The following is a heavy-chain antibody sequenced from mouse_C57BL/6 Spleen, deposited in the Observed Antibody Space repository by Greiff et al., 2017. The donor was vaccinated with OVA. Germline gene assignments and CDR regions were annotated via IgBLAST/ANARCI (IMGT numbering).Heavy chain of an antibody. CDR3: ARSITTVVATGLDY. V-gene: IGHV1-64*01. CDR2: IHPNSGST. D-gene: IGHD1-1*01. J-gene: IGHJ2*01. Sequence: QVHVKQPGAELVKPGASVKLSCKASGYTFTSYWMHWVKQRPGQGLEWIGMIHPNSGSTNYNEKFKSKATLTVDKSSSTAYMQLSGLTSEDSAVYYCARSITTVVATGLDYWGQGTTLTVSS. CDR1: GYTFTSYW.